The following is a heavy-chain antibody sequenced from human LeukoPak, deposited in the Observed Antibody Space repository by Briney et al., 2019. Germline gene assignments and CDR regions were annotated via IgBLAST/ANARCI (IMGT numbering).Heavy chain of an antibody. CDR2: ITGSGDTT. CDR3: AKWGDYDILTGYYVSDF. D-gene: IGHD3-9*01. V-gene: IGHV3-23*01. Sequence: GGSLRLSCAASGFLFRNYAMSWVREAPGKGLEWVSAITGSGDTTYYADSVKGRFTISRDNSKNTLYVEMNTLRAEDTAVYYCAKWGDYDILTGYYVSDFWGQGTLVTVSS. J-gene: IGHJ4*02. CDR1: GFLFRNYA.